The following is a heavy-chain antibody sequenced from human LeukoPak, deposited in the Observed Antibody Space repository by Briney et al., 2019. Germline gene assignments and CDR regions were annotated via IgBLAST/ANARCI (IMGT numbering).Heavy chain of an antibody. CDR3: ARKQWVPYYFDY. V-gene: IGHV4-59*11. D-gene: IGHD6-19*01. CDR2: FHYSGSI. CDR1: GGFIGNHY. Sequence: SETLSLTCTVSGGFIGNHYWSWIRQPPGKGLEWIGNFHYSGSINYNPALKSRVTISVDTSKNQFSLILTSVTAADTAVYYCARKQWVPYYFDYWGQGTLVTVSS. J-gene: IGHJ4*02.